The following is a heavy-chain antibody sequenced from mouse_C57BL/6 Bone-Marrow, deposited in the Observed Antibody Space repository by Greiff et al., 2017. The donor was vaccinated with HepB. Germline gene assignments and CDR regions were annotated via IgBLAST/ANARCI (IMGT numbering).Heavy chain of an antibody. V-gene: IGHV10-1*01. Sequence: EVQRVESGGGLVKPGGSLKLSCAASGFTFSSYAMSWVRQTPGKGLEWVAPIRSKSNNYATYYADSVKDRFTISRDDSESMLYLQMNNLKTEDTAMYYCVRRGSKDYAMDYWGQGTSVTVSS. CDR1: GFTFSSYA. D-gene: IGHD1-1*01. CDR3: VRRGSKDYAMDY. J-gene: IGHJ4*01. CDR2: IRSKSNNYAT.